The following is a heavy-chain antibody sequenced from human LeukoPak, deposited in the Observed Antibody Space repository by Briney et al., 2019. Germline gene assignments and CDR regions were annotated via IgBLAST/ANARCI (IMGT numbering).Heavy chain of an antibody. CDR2: IKSKTDGGTT. J-gene: IGHJ4*02. CDR1: GFTFSNAW. V-gene: IGHV3-15*01. CDR3: TTDRLGGILWFGELGLV. D-gene: IGHD3-10*01. Sequence: GGSVTLFCAASGFTFSNAWMNWVGQAPGKGLEWVGRIKSKTDGGTTDYAAPVKGRFTISRDDSKNTLYLQMHSLKTEDTAVYYCTTDRLGGILWFGELGLVGGQGPVDPVSS.